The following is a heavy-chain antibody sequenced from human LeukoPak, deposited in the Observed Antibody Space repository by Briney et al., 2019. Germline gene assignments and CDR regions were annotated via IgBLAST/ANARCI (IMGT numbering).Heavy chain of an antibody. CDR2: ISSSSTI. Sequence: GGSLRLSCAASGFTFSSYSMNWVRQAPGKGLEWVSYISSSSTIYYADSVKGRFIISRDNAKNSLYLQMNSLRAEDTAVYYCAELGITMIGGVWGKGTTVTISS. CDR1: GFTFSSYS. D-gene: IGHD3-10*02. J-gene: IGHJ6*04. V-gene: IGHV3-48*04. CDR3: AELGITMIGGV.